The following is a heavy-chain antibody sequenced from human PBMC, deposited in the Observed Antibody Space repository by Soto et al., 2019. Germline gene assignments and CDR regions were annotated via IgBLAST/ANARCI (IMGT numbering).Heavy chain of an antibody. Sequence: QVQLVESGGGVVHPGRSLRLSCAASGFTFSGFGMNWVRQAPGKGLEWVALIWYDGSNRYYADSVKGRFTISRDNSKSTLYLQLNSLRAEDTAVYYCARGAPGDYAVRVDYWGQGTLVTVSS. J-gene: IGHJ4*02. D-gene: IGHD4-17*01. CDR1: GFTFSGFG. CDR3: ARGAPGDYAVRVDY. V-gene: IGHV3-33*01. CDR2: IWYDGSNR.